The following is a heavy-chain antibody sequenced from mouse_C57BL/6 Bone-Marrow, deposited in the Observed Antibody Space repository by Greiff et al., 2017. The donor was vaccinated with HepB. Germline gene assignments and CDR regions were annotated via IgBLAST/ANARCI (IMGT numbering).Heavy chain of an antibody. CDR2: ISNGGGST. CDR3: ARLDYGIGAMDY. J-gene: IGHJ4*01. CDR1: GFTFSDYY. Sequence: EVQVVESGGGLVQPGGSLKLSCAASGFTFSDYYMYWVRQTPEKRLEWVAYISNGGGSTYYPDTVKGRFTLSRDNAKNTLYLQMSRLKSEDTAMYYCARLDYGIGAMDYWGQGTSVTVSS. V-gene: IGHV5-12*01. D-gene: IGHD2-4*01.